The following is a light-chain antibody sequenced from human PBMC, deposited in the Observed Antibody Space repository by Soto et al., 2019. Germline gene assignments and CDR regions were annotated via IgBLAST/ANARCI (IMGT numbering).Light chain of an antibody. CDR2: KAS. V-gene: IGKV1-5*03. Sequence: DIQMTQSPSTLSASVGDRVTITCRASQSISSWLAWYQQKQGKAPKLLIYKASSLESGVPSRFSGSGSGTEFTLTISSLQPEDFATYYCQQYNSYSWTFGQGTKVEIK. CDR3: QQYNSYSWT. CDR1: QSISSW. J-gene: IGKJ1*01.